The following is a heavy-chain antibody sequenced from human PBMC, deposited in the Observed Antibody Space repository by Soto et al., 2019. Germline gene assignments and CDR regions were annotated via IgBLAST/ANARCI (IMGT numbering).Heavy chain of an antibody. CDR1: GYTFTGYY. CDR2: INPNSGGT. J-gene: IGHJ5*02. V-gene: IGHV1-2*02. CDR3: AREVYSSTNWFDP. Sequence: ASVKVSCKASGYTFTGYYMHWVRQAPGQGLEWMGWINPNSGGTKYAQKFQGRVTMTRDTSISTAYMELSRLRSDDTAVYYCAREVYSSTNWFDPWGQGTLVTVSS. D-gene: IGHD6-19*01.